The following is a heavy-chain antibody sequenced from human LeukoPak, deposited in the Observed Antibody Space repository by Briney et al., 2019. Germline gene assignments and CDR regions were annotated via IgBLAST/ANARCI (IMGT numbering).Heavy chain of an antibody. CDR3: VKEGSGYDWDHDAFDI. J-gene: IGHJ3*02. V-gene: IGHV3-30*18. D-gene: IGHD5-12*01. CDR2: ISYDGSNK. CDR1: GFTFSSYG. Sequence: PGRSLRLSCAASGFTFSSYGMHWVRQAPGKGLEWVAVISYDGSNKYYADSVKGRFTISRDNSKNTLYLQMNSLRAEDTAVYYCVKEGSGYDWDHDAFDIWGQGTMVTVSS.